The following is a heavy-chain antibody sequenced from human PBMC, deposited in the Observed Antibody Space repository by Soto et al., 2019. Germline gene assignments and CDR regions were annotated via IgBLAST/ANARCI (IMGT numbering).Heavy chain of an antibody. V-gene: IGHV3-7*01. CDR1: GFTFSSYW. J-gene: IGHJ6*02. D-gene: IGHD6-13*01. CDR3: ARIASAGRGWDV. Sequence: EVQLVESGGGLVQPGGSLRLSCAASGFTFSSYWMSWVRQAPVKGLEWVGNIKQDGSEKNYVDFVEGRFTISRDNAENSLYLHMNSLRAEDTAVYYCARIASAGRGWDVWGQGTTVVVSS. CDR2: IKQDGSEK.